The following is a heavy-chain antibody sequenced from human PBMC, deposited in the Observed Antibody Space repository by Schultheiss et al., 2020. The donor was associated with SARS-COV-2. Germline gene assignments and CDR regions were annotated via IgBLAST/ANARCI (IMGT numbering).Heavy chain of an antibody. CDR1: GFTFSSYA. D-gene: IGHD3-3*01. CDR3: AKALRITIFGVVTTFDY. J-gene: IGHJ4*02. Sequence: GESLKISCAASGFTFSSYAMSWVRQAPGKGLEWVSAISGSGGSTYYADSVKGRFTISRDNSKNTLYLQMNSLRAEDTAVYYCAKALRITIFGVVTTFDYWGQGTLVTVSS. CDR2: ISGSGGST. V-gene: IGHV3-23*01.